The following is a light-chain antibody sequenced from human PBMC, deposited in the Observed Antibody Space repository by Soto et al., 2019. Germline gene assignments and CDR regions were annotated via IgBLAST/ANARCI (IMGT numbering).Light chain of an antibody. CDR3: QQYGNSPLT. CDR2: GAS. J-gene: IGKJ4*01. V-gene: IGKV3-20*01. CDR1: ETVPSSY. Sequence: EIVLTQSPDTLSLSAGERATLSCRASETVPSSYLAWYQQRPSQAPRLLIYGASNRATGVPDRFSGSGSGADFSLTISGLEPEDFAVYNCQQYGNSPLTFGGGTRVEIK.